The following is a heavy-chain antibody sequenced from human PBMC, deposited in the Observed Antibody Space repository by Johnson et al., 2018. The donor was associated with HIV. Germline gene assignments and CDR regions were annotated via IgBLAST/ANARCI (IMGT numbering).Heavy chain of an antibody. D-gene: IGHD4-17*01. V-gene: IGHV3-66*02. Sequence: VQLVESGGGLVQPGRALRLSCAASEFTFSSYGMHWVRQAPGKGLEWVSVIYSGGSTNYADSVKGRFTISRDNSKNTLHLQMNSLKPEDTAVYYCARGIRFVEAGRENDGFDVWGQGTVVTVSS. CDR3: ARGIRFVEAGRENDGFDV. CDR1: EFTFSSYG. CDR2: IYSGGST. J-gene: IGHJ3*01.